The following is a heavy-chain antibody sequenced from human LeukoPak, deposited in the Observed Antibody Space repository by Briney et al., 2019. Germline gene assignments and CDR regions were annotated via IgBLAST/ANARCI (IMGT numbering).Heavy chain of an antibody. J-gene: IGHJ4*02. CDR1: GYTFTGYY. V-gene: IGHV1-2*02. CDR3: ARVGEYGSGSYLLY. D-gene: IGHD3-10*01. CDR2: INPNSGGT. Sequence: ASVKVSCKASGYTFTGYYIHWVRQAPGEGLEWMGCINPNSGGTNYAQKFQGRVTMTRDTSISTAYMELSRLRSDDTAVYYCARVGEYGSGSYLLYWGQGTLVTVSS.